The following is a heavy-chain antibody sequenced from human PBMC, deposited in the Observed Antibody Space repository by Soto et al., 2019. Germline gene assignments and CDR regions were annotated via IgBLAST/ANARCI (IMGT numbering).Heavy chain of an antibody. V-gene: IGHV4-30-4*01. CDR2: IYYSGST. Sequence: QVQLQESGPGLVKPSQTLSLTCTVSGGSISSGDYYWSWIRQPPGKGLEWIGYIYYSGSTYYNPSLKSRVTISVDTSKNQCSLKLSSVTAADTAVYYCARVSKIRVSTSVPDYWGQGTLVTVSS. J-gene: IGHJ4*02. CDR1: GGSISSGDYY. D-gene: IGHD2-2*01. CDR3: ARVSKIRVSTSVPDY.